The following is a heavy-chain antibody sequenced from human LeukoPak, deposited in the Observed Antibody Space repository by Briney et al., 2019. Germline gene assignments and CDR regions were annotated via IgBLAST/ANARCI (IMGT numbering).Heavy chain of an antibody. V-gene: IGHV3-21*01. D-gene: IGHD4-17*01. CDR2: ISSSSSYI. CDR3: ARADTTGGYYFDY. J-gene: IGHJ4*02. Sequence: GGSLRLSCAASGITFTSSSMTRVRQAPGKGLEWVSSISSSSSYIYFADSLKGRFTISRDNAKNSLYLQMNSLRAEDTAVYYCARADTTGGYYFDYWGQGTLVTVSS. CDR1: GITFTSSS.